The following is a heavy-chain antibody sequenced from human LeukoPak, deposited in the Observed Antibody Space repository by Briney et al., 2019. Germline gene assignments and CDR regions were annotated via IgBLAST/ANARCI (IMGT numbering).Heavy chain of an antibody. Sequence: SETLSLTCTVSGGSISSGSYYWSWIRQPAGKGLEWIGRIYTSGSTNYNPSLKSRVTISVDTSKNQFSLKLSSVTAADTAVYYCARDPMAVAATLDAFDIWGQGTMVTVSS. CDR1: GGSISSGSYY. V-gene: IGHV4-61*02. CDR2: IYTSGST. CDR3: ARDPMAVAATLDAFDI. J-gene: IGHJ3*02. D-gene: IGHD2-15*01.